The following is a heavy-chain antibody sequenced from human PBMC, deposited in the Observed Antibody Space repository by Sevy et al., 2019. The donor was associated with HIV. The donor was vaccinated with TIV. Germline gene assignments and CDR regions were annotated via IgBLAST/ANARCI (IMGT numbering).Heavy chain of an antibody. CDR3: AKDMGRWLQDEPFDY. D-gene: IGHD5-12*01. Sequence: GGSLRLSCAASGFTFDDYAMHGVRQAPGKGLEWVSGISWNSGSIGYAESVKGRFTISRDNAKNSLYLQMNSLRAEDTALYYCAKDMGRWLQDEPFDYWGQGTLVTVSS. CDR2: ISWNSGSI. CDR1: GFTFDDYA. V-gene: IGHV3-9*01. J-gene: IGHJ4*02.